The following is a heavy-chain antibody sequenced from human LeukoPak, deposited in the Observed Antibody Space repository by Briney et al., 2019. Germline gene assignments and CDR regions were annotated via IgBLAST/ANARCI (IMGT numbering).Heavy chain of an antibody. J-gene: IGHJ4*02. CDR1: GFTSSSYA. CDR2: ISYDGSNK. D-gene: IGHD3-22*01. Sequence: GGSLRLSCAASGFTSSSYAMHWVRQAPGKGLEWVAVISYDGSNKYYADSVKGRFTISRDNSKNTLYLQMNSLRAEDTAVYYCARDPSPYDSSGYYWYYFDYWGQGTLVTVSS. CDR3: ARDPSPYDSSGYYWYYFDY. V-gene: IGHV3-30-3*01.